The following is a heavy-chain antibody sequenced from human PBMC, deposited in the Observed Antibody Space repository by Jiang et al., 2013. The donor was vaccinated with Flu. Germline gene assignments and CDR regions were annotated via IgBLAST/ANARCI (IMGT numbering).Heavy chain of an antibody. CDR2: INTNNGKP. Sequence: QSGSELKKPGASVKVSCKASGYTFTNYGMGWVRQAPGQGLEWMGWINTNNGKPTYAQGFTGRFVFSLDTSVSTAYLQISSLKADDTAVYYRARGHLESIQHWGQGTLVTVSS. V-gene: IGHV7-4-1*02. CDR1: GYTFTNYG. CDR3: ARGHLESIQH. J-gene: IGHJ1*01.